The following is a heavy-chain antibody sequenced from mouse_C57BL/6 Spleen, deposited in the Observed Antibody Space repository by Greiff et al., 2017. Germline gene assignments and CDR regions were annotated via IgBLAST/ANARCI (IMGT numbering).Heavy chain of an antibody. CDR1: GYTFTSYW. D-gene: IGHD2-1*01. CDR3: ARGDLLWDY. Sequence: VQLQQSGADLVKPGASLKISCTASGYTFTSYWITWVRQRPGQGLEWVGDIYPGSGSTNYNEKFKSKATLTVDTSSSTAYMQLSSLTSEDSAVYYCARGDLLWDYWGQGTTLTVSS. J-gene: IGHJ2*01. CDR2: IYPGSGST. V-gene: IGHV1-55*01.